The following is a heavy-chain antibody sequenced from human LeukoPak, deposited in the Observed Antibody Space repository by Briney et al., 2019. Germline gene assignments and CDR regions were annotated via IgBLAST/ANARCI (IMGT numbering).Heavy chain of an antibody. CDR2: ISYDGSNK. D-gene: IGHD2-8*01. CDR3: AKDRVVLMVYASYYFDY. V-gene: IGHV3-30*18. Sequence: GGSLRLSCAASGFTFSSYGMHWVRQAPGKGLEWVAVISYDGSNKYYADSVKGRFTISRDNSQNTLYLQMNSLRAEDTAVYYCAKDRVVLMVYASYYFDYWGQGTLVTVSS. J-gene: IGHJ4*02. CDR1: GFTFSSYG.